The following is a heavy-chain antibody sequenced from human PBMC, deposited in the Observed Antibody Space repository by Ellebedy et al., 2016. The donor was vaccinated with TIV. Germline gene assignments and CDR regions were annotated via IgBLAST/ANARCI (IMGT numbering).Heavy chain of an antibody. CDR2: INPNSGGT. Sequence: AASVKVSCKASGYTFTGYYMHWVRQAPGQGLEWMGWINPNSGGTNYAQKFQGRVTMTRDTSISTAYMELSRLRSDDTAVYYCAREPWDSSLSMDVWGPGTTVTVSS. J-gene: IGHJ6*02. CDR3: AREPWDSSLSMDV. V-gene: IGHV1-2*02. D-gene: IGHD6-19*01. CDR1: GYTFTGYY.